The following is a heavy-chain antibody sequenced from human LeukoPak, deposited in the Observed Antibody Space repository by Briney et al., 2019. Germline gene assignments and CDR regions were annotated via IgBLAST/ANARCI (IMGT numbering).Heavy chain of an antibody. D-gene: IGHD2-15*01. CDR1: GGSFSGYY. J-gene: IGHJ3*02. Sequence: PSESLSLTCAAYGGSFSGYYWSWIRQPPGKGLEWIGEINHSGSTNYNPSLKSRVTISVDTSKNQFSLKLNSVTAADTAVYYCARDRRKLVVVAATAPAFDIWGQGTMVTVSS. CDR3: ARDRRKLVVVAATAPAFDI. CDR2: INHSGST. V-gene: IGHV4-34*01.